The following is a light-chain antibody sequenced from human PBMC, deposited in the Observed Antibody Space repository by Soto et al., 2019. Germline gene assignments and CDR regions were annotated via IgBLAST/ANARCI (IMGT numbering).Light chain of an antibody. CDR1: QGIRDA. Sequence: DIQMTQSPSSLSASVGDRDTITCRASQGIRDALGWYRQKPGKAPKRLIYAASSLQSGVPSRFSGIGSGTEFTLTISSLQPEDFATYYWLQYNSYPQTFGQGTKVEIK. CDR3: LQYNSYPQT. CDR2: AAS. V-gene: IGKV1-17*01. J-gene: IGKJ1*01.